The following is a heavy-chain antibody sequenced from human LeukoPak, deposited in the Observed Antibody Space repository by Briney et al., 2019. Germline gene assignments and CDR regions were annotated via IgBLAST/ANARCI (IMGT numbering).Heavy chain of an antibody. V-gene: IGHV4-4*07. CDR2: IYTSGST. J-gene: IGHJ6*02. Sequence: SETLSLTCTVSGGSISSYYWSWIRQPAGKGLEWIGCIYTSGSTNYNPSLKSRVTMSVDTSKNQFSLKLSSVTAADTAVYYCARDLRYYDILTGNNYYYYYYGMDVWGQGTTVTVSS. CDR3: ARDLRYYDILTGNNYYYYYYGMDV. CDR1: GGSISSYY. D-gene: IGHD3-9*01.